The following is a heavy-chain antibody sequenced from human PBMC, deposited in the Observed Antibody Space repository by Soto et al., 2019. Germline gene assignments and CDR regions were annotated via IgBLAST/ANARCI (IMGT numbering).Heavy chain of an antibody. CDR2: IYHSGST. CDR1: GGSISSSNW. V-gene: IGHV4-4*02. Sequence: SETLSLTCAVSGGSISSSNWWSWVRQPPGKGLEWIGEIYHSGSTNYNPSLKSRVTISVDKSKNQFSLKLSSVTAADTAVYYCARARGIAARPNWFDPWGQGTLVTVSS. CDR3: ARARGIAARPNWFDP. J-gene: IGHJ5*02. D-gene: IGHD6-6*01.